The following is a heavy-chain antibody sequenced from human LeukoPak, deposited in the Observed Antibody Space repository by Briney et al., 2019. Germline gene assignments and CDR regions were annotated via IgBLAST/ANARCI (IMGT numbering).Heavy chain of an antibody. Sequence: SETLSLTCTVSGGSVNNYYWSWLRRPPGKGLEWIVYVYYSGTTNYKPSLKSRVTISVDTSKNQFSLKVSSVTAADTAVYYCARRVKKGPTIVGATRGFDYWGQGTLVTVSS. J-gene: IGHJ4*02. CDR2: VYYSGTT. CDR1: GGSVNNYY. V-gene: IGHV4-59*02. D-gene: IGHD1-26*01. CDR3: ARRVKKGPTIVGATRGFDY.